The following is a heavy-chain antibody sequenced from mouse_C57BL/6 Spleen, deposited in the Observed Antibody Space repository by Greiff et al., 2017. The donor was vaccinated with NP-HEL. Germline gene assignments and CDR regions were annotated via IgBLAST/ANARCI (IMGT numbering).Heavy chain of an antibody. D-gene: IGHD2-1*01. CDR2: ISSGSSTI. Sequence: EVKLMESGGGLVKPGGSLKLSCAASGFTFSDYGMHWVRQAPEKGLGWVAYISSGSSTIYYADTVKGRFTISRDNAKNTLFLQMTSLRSEDTAMYYCAKGNPRAMDYWGQGTSVTVSS. V-gene: IGHV5-17*01. CDR1: GFTFSDYG. CDR3: AKGNPRAMDY. J-gene: IGHJ4*01.